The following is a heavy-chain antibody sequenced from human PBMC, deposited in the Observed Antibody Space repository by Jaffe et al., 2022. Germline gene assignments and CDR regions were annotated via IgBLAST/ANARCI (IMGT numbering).Heavy chain of an antibody. D-gene: IGHD6-13*01. V-gene: IGHV3-21*01. CDR2: ISSSSSYI. J-gene: IGHJ3*02. CDR1: GFTFSSYS. CDR3: ARDPSSSSWYEHDAFDI. Sequence: EVQLVESGGGLVKPGGSLRLSCAASGFTFSSYSMNWVRQAPGKGLEWVSSISSSSSYIYYADSVKGRFTISRDNAKNSLYLQMNSLRAEDTAVYYCARDPSSSSWYEHDAFDIWGQGTMVTVSS.